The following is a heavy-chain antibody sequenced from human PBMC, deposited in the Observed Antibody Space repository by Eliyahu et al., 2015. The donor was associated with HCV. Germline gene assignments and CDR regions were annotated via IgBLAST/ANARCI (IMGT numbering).Heavy chain of an antibody. Sequence: EVQLLESGGGLVQPGGSLRLSXAASGFXFXSCAMXWVRQAPGKGLEWVSGVSGSGDNTDYADSVKGRFTIFRDNSKNTLYLKMNSLRVEDTAVYYCAKDQVVAGSQGADYWGQGTLVTVSS. V-gene: IGHV3-23*01. CDR1: GFXFXSCA. J-gene: IGHJ4*02. CDR3: AKDQVVAGSQGADY. CDR2: VSGSGDNT. D-gene: IGHD6-19*01.